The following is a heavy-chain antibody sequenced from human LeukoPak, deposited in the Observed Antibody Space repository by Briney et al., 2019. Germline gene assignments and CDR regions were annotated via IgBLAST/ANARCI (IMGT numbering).Heavy chain of an antibody. J-gene: IGHJ3*02. Sequence: PGGSLRLSCAASGFTVSSNYMSWVRQAPGKGLEWVSVIYSGGSTFYADSVKGRFTISRDNSKNTLHFQMNSLRAEDTAMYYCARGRDGGHLDIWGQGTMVTVSS. V-gene: IGHV3-66*01. D-gene: IGHD4-23*01. CDR1: GFTVSSNY. CDR2: IYSGGST. CDR3: ARGRDGGHLDI.